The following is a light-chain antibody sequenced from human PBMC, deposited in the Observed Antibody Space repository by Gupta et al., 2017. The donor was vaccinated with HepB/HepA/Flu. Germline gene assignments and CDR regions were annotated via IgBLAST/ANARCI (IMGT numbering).Light chain of an antibody. CDR2: NTN. V-gene: IGLV8-61*01. J-gene: IGLJ3*02. Sequence: QTVVTQEPSFSVSPVGTVTLTCGLSSGSVSTNDYPSWYQQTPGQAPRTLIYNTNTRSSGVPDRFSGSVLGNKAALTSTGAQADDESDYYCVLFMGGGIWVFGGGTKLTVL. CDR1: SGSVSTNDY. CDR3: VLFMGGGIWV.